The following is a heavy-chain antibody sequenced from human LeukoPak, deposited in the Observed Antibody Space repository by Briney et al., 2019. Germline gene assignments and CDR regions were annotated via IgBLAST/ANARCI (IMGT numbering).Heavy chain of an antibody. J-gene: IGHJ3*02. Sequence: SVKVSCKASGYTFANHDINWVRQAPGQGLEWMGGIIPIFGTANYAQKFQGRVTITTDESTSTAYMELSSLRSEDTAVYYCARGHSGSYQAVHAFDIWGQGTMVTVSS. D-gene: IGHD1-26*01. CDR1: GYTFANHD. V-gene: IGHV1-69*05. CDR2: IIPIFGTA. CDR3: ARGHSGSYQAVHAFDI.